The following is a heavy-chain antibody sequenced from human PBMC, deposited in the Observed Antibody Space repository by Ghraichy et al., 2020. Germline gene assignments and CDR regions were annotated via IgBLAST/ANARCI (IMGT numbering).Heavy chain of an antibody. CDR2: ISGSGGST. CDR1: GFTFSSYA. CDR3: AKSRGSSWYNYFDY. D-gene: IGHD6-13*01. J-gene: IGHJ4*02. V-gene: IGHV3-23*01. Sequence: GGSLRLSCAASGFTFSSYAMSWVRQAPGKGLEWVSTISGSGGSTYYADSVKGRFTISRDNSKNTLYLQMNSLRAEDTAVYYCAKSRGSSWYNYFDYWGQGTLVTVSS.